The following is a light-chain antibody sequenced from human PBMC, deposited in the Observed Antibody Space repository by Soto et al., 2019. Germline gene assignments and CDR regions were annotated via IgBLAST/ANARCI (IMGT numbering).Light chain of an antibody. Sequence: DIQMTQSPSTLSASIGDRVTITCRASQSISSWLAWYQQKPGKAPKLLIYKASSLESGVPSRFSGSGSGTEFTLTISSLQPDDFATYYCQQYDSYLLTFGGGTKVEIK. CDR1: QSISSW. V-gene: IGKV1-5*03. CDR2: KAS. J-gene: IGKJ4*01. CDR3: QQYDSYLLT.